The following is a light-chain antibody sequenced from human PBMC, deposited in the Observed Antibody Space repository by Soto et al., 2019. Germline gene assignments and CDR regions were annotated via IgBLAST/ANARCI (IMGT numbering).Light chain of an antibody. CDR3: QQYNNWPPIT. Sequence: ETVTTQSPATLSVSAGERATLSCRTSQSVSSNFAWYQQKPGQAPRLLIYGASTRATGTPARFSGSGYGTEFTLTISSLQSEDFAVYYCQQYNNWPPITFGQGTRLEIK. CDR2: GAS. V-gene: IGKV3D-15*01. CDR1: QSVSSN. J-gene: IGKJ5*01.